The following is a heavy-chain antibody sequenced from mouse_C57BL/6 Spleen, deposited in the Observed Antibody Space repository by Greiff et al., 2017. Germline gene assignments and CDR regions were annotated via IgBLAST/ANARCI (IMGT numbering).Heavy chain of an antibody. D-gene: IGHD2-4*01. CDR3: ARGDYDVGFAY. J-gene: IGHJ3*01. CDR2: IYPGSGST. Sequence: QVQLQQPGAELVKPGASVTLSCKNYNKNIQNKKRPWVKQRPGPGLEWIGDIYPGSGSTNYNEKFKSKATLTVDTSSSTAYMQLSSLTSEDSAVYYCARGDYDVGFAYWGQGTLVTVSA. V-gene: IGHV1-55*01. CDR1: NKNIQNKK.